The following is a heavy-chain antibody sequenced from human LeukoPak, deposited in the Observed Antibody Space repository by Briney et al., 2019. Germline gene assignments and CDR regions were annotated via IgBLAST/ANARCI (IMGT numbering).Heavy chain of an antibody. CDR2: MNPNSGNT. J-gene: IGHJ6*02. CDR3: ARAVSVAATPLYYYGMDV. D-gene: IGHD2-15*01. V-gene: IGHV1-8*01. Sequence: ASVKVSCKASGYTFTSYDINWVRQATGQGLEWMGWMNPNSGNTGYAQKFQGRVTMTRNTSISTAYMELSSLRPEGTAVYYCARAVSVAATPLYYYGMDVWGQGTTVTVSS. CDR1: GYTFTSYD.